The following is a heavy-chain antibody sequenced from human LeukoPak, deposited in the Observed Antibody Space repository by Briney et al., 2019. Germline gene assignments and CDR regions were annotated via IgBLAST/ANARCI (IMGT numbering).Heavy chain of an antibody. D-gene: IGHD6-13*01. Sequence: SETLSLTCAVYGGSFSGYYWSWIRQPPGKGLEWIGEINHSGSTNYNPSLKSRVTISVDTSKNQFSLKLSSVTAADTAVYYCVRGRGRRWNSSSSGNFDYWGQGTLVTVSS. J-gene: IGHJ4*02. CDR2: INHSGST. CDR1: GGSFSGYY. CDR3: VRGRGRRWNSSSSGNFDY. V-gene: IGHV4-34*01.